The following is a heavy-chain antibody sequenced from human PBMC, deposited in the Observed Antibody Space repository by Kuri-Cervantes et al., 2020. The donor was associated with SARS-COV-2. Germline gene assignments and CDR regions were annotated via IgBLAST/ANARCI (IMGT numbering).Heavy chain of an antibody. D-gene: IGHD6-13*01. V-gene: IGHV3-21*01. CDR2: ITSTSGSL. CDR3: VRRVAGSSTWYGDC. Sequence: GGSLRLSCAASGFTFSSYEMNWVRQAPGKGLEWVSSITSTSGSLYYADSVKGRFTISRDNAGNSLYLQMDGPRAEDTAVYYCVRRVAGSSTWYGDCWGQGSLVTVSS. CDR1: GFTFSSYE. J-gene: IGHJ4*02.